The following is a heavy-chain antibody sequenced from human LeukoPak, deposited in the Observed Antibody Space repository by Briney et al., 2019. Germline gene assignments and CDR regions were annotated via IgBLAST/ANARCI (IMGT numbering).Heavy chain of an antibody. CDR2: IWYDGSEK. CDR3: ARGRGLGSGSYYYYFDS. V-gene: IGHV3-33*01. CDR1: GFIFSTHG. Sequence: GGSLRLSCAASGFIFSTHGIHWVRQAPGKGLEWVAVIWYDGSEKYYADSVKGRFTISRDNSKNTLYLQMGSLRAEDTAVYYCARGRGLGSGSYYYYFDSWGQGTLVTVSS. D-gene: IGHD3-22*01. J-gene: IGHJ4*02.